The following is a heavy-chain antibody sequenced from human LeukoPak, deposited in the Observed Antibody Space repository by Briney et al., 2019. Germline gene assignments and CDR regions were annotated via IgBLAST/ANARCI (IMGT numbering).Heavy chain of an antibody. CDR3: ARDFAAMDPYYYYYYMDV. CDR1: GGSISSYY. Sequence: PSETLSLTCTVSGGSISSYYWSWIRQPPGKGLEWIGYIYYSGSTNYNPSLKSRVTISVDTSKSQFSLKLSSVTAADTAVYYCARDFAAMDPYYYYYYMDVWGKGTTVTVSS. V-gene: IGHV4-59*12. J-gene: IGHJ6*03. CDR2: IYYSGST. D-gene: IGHD5-18*01.